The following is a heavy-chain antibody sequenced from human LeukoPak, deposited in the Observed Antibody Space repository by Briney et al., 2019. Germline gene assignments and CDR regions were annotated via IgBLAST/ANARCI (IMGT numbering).Heavy chain of an antibody. CDR2: ISSSGGYT. V-gene: IGHV3-11*06. J-gene: IGHJ4*02. Sequence: GGSLRLSCAASGFTFSDYYMSWVRQAPGKGLEWVSYISSSGGYTTYADSVKGRFTISRDNAKNSLYLQMNSLRAEDTAVYYCARSGASGSLNQYYFDYWGQGTLVTVSS. D-gene: IGHD1-26*01. CDR3: ARSGASGSLNQYYFDY. CDR1: GFTFSDYY.